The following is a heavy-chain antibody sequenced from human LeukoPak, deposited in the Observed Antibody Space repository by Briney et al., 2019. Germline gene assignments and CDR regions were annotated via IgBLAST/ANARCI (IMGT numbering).Heavy chain of an antibody. CDR1: GFTFNSYW. J-gene: IGHJ6*03. Sequence: GGSLRLSCAAPGFTFNSYWMHWVRQAPGKGLVWVSHINSDGTSTSYADSVKGRFTVSRDNAKSTLYLQMNSLRAEDTAVYYWARGGDAYDYSYYYYMDVWGKGTTVTVSS. D-gene: IGHD5-24*01. CDR2: INSDGTST. V-gene: IGHV3-74*01. CDR3: ARGGDAYDYSYYYYMDV.